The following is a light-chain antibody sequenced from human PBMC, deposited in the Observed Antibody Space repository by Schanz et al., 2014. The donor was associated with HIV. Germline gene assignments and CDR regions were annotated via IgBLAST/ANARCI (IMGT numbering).Light chain of an antibody. Sequence: QSALTQPRSVSGSPGQSVTISCTGTSSDVGSYNYVSWYQQRPGKAPKLMIYDVTKRPSGVSNRFSGSKSGNTASLTISGLQAEDEADYYCAAWDDSLSGPVVFGGGTKLTVL. CDR1: SSDVGSYNY. V-gene: IGLV2-11*01. CDR2: DVT. CDR3: AAWDDSLSGPVV. J-gene: IGLJ2*01.